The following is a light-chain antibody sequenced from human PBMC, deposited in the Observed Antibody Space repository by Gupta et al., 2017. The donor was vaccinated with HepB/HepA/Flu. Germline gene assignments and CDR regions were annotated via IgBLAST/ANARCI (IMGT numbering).Light chain of an antibody. CDR1: SGINVDTYS. CDR2: YNSDSDK. J-gene: IGLJ2*01. CDR3: MIWHSSAVV. V-gene: IGLV5-45*02. Sequence: QAMLTQPSSLSASPGASPSLTCTLRSGINVDTYSIYWYQQKPGSPPQYPLRYNSDSDKQQGSGVPSRFSGSKDASANAGILLISGLQSDDEADYYCMIWHSSAVVFGGGTKLTVL.